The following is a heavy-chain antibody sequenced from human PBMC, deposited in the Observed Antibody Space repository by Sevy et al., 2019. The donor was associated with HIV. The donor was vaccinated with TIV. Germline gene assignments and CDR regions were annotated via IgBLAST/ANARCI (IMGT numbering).Heavy chain of an antibody. CDR3: AGAHYDSSDSFDAFDI. CDR1: GFTFNNYA. V-gene: IGHV3-23*01. Sequence: GESLKISCAASGFTFNNYAMNWVRQAPGKGLDWVSTIFRSGDNTYYADSVKGRFTISRDNSNNTVSLQMNSLRAEDAALYYCAGAHYDSSDSFDAFDIWGQGTVVTVSS. D-gene: IGHD3-22*01. CDR2: IFRSGDNT. J-gene: IGHJ3*02.